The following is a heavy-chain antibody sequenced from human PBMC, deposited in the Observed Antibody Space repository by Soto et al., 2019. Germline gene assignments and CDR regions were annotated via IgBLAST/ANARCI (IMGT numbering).Heavy chain of an antibody. J-gene: IGHJ4*02. V-gene: IGHV1-69*13. CDR1: GGTFSSTA. CDR3: ARGSISSAAGDY. CDR2: LIPLLGTP. D-gene: IGHD3-10*01. Sequence: ASVKVSCKASGGTFSSTAISWVRQAPGQGLEWMGGLIPLLGTPSYAQKFQGRVTITADDSTSTAYMELTSLRSEDTAVYFCARGSISSAAGDYWGQGSPVTVSS.